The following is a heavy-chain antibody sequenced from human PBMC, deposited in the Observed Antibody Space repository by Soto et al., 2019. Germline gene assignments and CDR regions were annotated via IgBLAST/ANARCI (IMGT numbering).Heavy chain of an antibody. V-gene: IGHV3-53*02. J-gene: IGHJ1*01. CDR1: GLSVSDKY. CDR3: AREGYGYGLGF. Sequence: EVQLVQTGGGLIKPGGSLSLSCAASGLSVSDKYMSWVRQAPGKGLEWVSLTYTGGNSYFAYFVKGRFIVSRDISKITLFLHMNSLAAEDTAVYYCAREGYGYGLGFWGQGSLVTVSS. D-gene: IGHD5-18*01. CDR2: TYTGGNS.